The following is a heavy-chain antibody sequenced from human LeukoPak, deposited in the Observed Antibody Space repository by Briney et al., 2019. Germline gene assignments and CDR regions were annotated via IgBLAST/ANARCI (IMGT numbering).Heavy chain of an antibody. D-gene: IGHD6-19*01. CDR2: MNPKSGNT. Sequence: ASVKVSCKASGYTFTSYDINWVRQAPGQGLEWMGWMNPKSGNTGYAQKFQGRVTMTRDVSISTAYMELSSLTSEDAAVYYCARLAGPRREFWGQGTLLTVSS. CDR1: GYTFTSYD. V-gene: IGHV1-8*01. J-gene: IGHJ4*02. CDR3: ARLAGPRREF.